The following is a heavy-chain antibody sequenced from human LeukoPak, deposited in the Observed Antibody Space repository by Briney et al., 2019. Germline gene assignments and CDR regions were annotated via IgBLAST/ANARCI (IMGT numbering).Heavy chain of an antibody. CDR1: GFTFSSYW. CDR2: INSDGSST. D-gene: IGHD6-19*01. V-gene: IGHV3-74*01. J-gene: IGHJ5*02. Sequence: GGSLRLSCAASGFTFSSYWMSWIRQAPGKGLVWVSRINSDGSSTSYADSVKGRFTISRDNAKNTLYLQMNSLRAEDTAVYYCARDHTGPSVLSPGIAVADPSVDPWGQGTLVTVSS. CDR3: ARDHTGPSVLSPGIAVADPSVDP.